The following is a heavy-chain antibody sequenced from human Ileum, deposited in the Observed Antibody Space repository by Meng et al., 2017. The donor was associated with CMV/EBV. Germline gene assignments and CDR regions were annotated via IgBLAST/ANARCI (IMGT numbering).Heavy chain of an antibody. J-gene: IGHJ5*02. Sequence: QVQLVESGAGVKKPGASVKVSCKASGYTFTSYDISWVRQAPGQGLEWLGWISAYNGNTNYAQKLQGRVTMTTDTSTTTAYMELRSLRSDDTAVYYCARSGGYCSGGSCPDAWGQGTLVTVSS. V-gene: IGHV1-18*01. CDR2: ISAYNGNT. CDR3: ARSGGYCSGGSCPDA. CDR1: GYTFTSYD. D-gene: IGHD2-15*01.